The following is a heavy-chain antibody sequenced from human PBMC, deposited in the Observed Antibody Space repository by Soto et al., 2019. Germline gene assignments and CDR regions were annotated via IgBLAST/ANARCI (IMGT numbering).Heavy chain of an antibody. J-gene: IGHJ4*02. D-gene: IGHD3-10*01. Sequence: GGSLRLSCAASGFTFSNYWMHWVRQAPGKGLVWVSRIKSDGSSTSYADSVKGRFTISRDNPKNTLYLQMNSLRAEDTAVYYCARDAFGENNDWGQGTLVTVSS. V-gene: IGHV3-74*01. CDR2: IKSDGSST. CDR3: ARDAFGENND. CDR1: GFTFSNYW.